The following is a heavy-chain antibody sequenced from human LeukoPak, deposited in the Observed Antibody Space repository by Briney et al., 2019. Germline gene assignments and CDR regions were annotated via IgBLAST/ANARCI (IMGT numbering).Heavy chain of an antibody. J-gene: IGHJ4*02. D-gene: IGHD5-24*01. CDR1: GYSFTSYR. Sequence: GESLKISCKGSGYSFTSYRIGWVRQMPGKGLERMGIIYPGDSDTRYSPSFQGQVTISADRSISTAYLHWSSLKVSDTAMYYCARASRDGFNQNFDYWGQGTLVTVSS. CDR2: IYPGDSDT. V-gene: IGHV5-51*01. CDR3: ARASRDGFNQNFDY.